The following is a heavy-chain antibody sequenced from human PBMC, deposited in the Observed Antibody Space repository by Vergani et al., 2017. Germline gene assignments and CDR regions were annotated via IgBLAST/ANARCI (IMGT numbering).Heavy chain of an antibody. V-gene: IGHV3-30*01. J-gene: IGHJ4*02. D-gene: IGHD3-22*01. Sequence: VQLLESGGGLVQPGGSLRLSCAASGFTFSSYAMHWVRQAPGKGLEWVAVISYDGSNKYYADSVKGRFTISRDNSKNTLYLQMNSLRAEDTAVYYCARDPKRYYDSSGSFDYWGQGTLVTVSS. CDR3: ARDPKRYYDSSGSFDY. CDR1: GFTFSSYA. CDR2: ISYDGSNK.